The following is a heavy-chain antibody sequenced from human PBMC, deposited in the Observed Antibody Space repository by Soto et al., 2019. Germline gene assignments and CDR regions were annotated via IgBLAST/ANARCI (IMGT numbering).Heavy chain of an antibody. CDR2: INHSGST. Sequence: PSETLSLTCAAYGGSFSGYYWSWIRQPPGKGLEWIGEINHSGSTNYNPSLKSRVTISVDTSKNQFSLKLSSVTAADTAVYYCARLFSSIAARINWFDPWGQGTLVTVS. V-gene: IGHV4-34*01. J-gene: IGHJ5*02. D-gene: IGHD6-6*01. CDR1: GGSFSGYY. CDR3: ARLFSSIAARINWFDP.